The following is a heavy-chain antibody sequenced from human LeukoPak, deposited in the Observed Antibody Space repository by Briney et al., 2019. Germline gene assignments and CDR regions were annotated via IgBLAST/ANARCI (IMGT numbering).Heavy chain of an antibody. J-gene: IGHJ6*04. Sequence: GGSLRLSCAASGFTFSSYWMNWVRQAPGKGLEWVSYISSSSSTIYYADSVKGRFTISRDNAKNSLYLQTNSLRAEDTAVYYCARGRGVVVVPAADMDVWGKGTTVTVSS. D-gene: IGHD2-2*01. CDR1: GFTFSSYW. V-gene: IGHV3-48*01. CDR3: ARGRGVVVVPAADMDV. CDR2: ISSSSSTI.